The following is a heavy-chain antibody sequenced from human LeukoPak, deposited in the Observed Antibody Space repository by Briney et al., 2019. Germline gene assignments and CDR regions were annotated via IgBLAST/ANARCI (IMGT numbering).Heavy chain of an antibody. CDR3: ARRGVVEPGSKYHYDYQMDV. D-gene: IGHD2-2*01. V-gene: IGHV4-39*01. CDR2: VYYSGNT. J-gene: IGHJ6*03. Sequence: PSETLTLTCTVSGVTISSSSYFWGWLPPPTMKGLVWIGSVYYSGNTYLLPSLESRPTICLDTSKKQFSQKVRSVTAADTAVDFCARRGVVEPGSKYHYDYQMDVWGKGTTVTVSS. CDR1: GVTISSSSYF.